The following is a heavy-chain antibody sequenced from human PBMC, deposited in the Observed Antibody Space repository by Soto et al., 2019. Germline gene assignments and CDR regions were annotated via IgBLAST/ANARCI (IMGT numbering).Heavy chain of an antibody. V-gene: IGHV3-48*03. D-gene: IGHD2-21*01. CDR2: ITGSGGVT. CDR3: SKVAPFILGSPF. CDR1: GFDFSGSE. J-gene: IGHJ4*02. Sequence: EVKLVESGGALVQPGGSLRLSCTASGFDFSGSEMNWFRQAAGKGLEWVAYITGSGGVTFHADSVKGRFSISRDNAKNSLFLDMSDLTADDTGVDYCSKVAPFILGSPFWGQGTLVTVSS.